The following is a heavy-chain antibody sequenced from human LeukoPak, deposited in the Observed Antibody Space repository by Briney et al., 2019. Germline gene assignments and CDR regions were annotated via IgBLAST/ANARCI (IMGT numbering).Heavy chain of an antibody. J-gene: IGHJ3*02. CDR1: GFTFSSYS. D-gene: IGHD2-2*01. V-gene: IGHV3-48*04. CDR3: ARDSLYQPYAFDI. Sequence: GGSLRLSCAASGFTFSSYSMNWVRQAPGKGLEWVSYISSSSSTIYYADSVKGRFTISRDNAKNSLYLQMNSLRAEDTAVYYCARDSLYQPYAFDIWGQGTMVTVSS. CDR2: ISSSSSTI.